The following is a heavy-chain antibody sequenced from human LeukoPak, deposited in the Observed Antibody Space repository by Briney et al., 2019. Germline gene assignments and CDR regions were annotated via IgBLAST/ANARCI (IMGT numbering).Heavy chain of an antibody. J-gene: IGHJ4*02. CDR3: ARGVEPLAANTLAY. CDR2: LYSDGNT. V-gene: IGHV3-53*01. D-gene: IGHD1-14*01. Sequence: GRSLRLSCAASGFTVITNDMTWVRQAPGKGLEWVSVLYSDGNTKYADSVQGRFTISRDNSKNTLYLEMNSLSPDDTAVYYCARGVEPLAANTLAYWGQGTLVTV. CDR1: GFTVITND.